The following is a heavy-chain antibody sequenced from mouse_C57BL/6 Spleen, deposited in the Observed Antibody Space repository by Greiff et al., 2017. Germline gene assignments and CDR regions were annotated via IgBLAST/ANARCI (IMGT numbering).Heavy chain of an antibody. J-gene: IGHJ2*01. CDR3: ASGYDYSFEYFNY. CDR2: IDPNSGGT. D-gene: IGHD2-4*01. CDR1: GYTFTSYW. Sequence: VQLQQPGAELVKPGASVKLSCKASGYTFTSYWMHWVKQRPGRGLEWIGRIDPNSGGTKYNEKFKTKATLTVDKPSSTAYMQLSSLTSEDSAVDYCASGYDYSFEYFNYWGQGTTHTVSS. V-gene: IGHV1-72*01.